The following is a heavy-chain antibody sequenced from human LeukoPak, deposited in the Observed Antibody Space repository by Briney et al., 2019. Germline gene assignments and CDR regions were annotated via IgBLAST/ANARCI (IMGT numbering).Heavy chain of an antibody. CDR1: GFTFSNAW. CDR2: IKSKTDGGTT. V-gene: IGHV3-15*01. Sequence: PGGSLRLSCAASGFTFSNAWMSWVRQAPGKGLEWVGRIKSKTDGGTTDYAAPVKGRFTISRDDSKNTLYLQMNSLKTEDTAVYYCTTDYYGSGSYYMGFDYWGQGTLVTVSS. J-gene: IGHJ4*02. CDR3: TTDYYGSGSYYMGFDY. D-gene: IGHD3-10*01.